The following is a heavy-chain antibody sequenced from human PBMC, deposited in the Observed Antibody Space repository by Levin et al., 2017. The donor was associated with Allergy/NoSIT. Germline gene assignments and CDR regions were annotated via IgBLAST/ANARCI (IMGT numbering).Heavy chain of an antibody. D-gene: IGHD3-9*01. CDR3: ARGYYDILTGQVNWFDP. J-gene: IGHJ5*02. CDR1: GGTFSSYA. CDR2: IIPIFGTA. Sequence: KISCKASGGTFSSYAISWVRQAPGQGLEWMGGIIPIFGTANYAQKFQGRVTITADESTSTAYMELSSLRSEDTAVYYCARGYYDILTGQVNWFDPWGQGTLVTVSS. V-gene: IGHV1-69*01.